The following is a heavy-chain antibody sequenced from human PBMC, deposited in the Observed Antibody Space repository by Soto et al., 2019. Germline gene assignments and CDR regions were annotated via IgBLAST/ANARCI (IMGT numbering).Heavy chain of an antibody. Sequence: QVPLGQSGAEVKRPGSSVKVSCKASGGAFNNYAIYWVRQAPGQGLEWLGTIVPVSPSVYYAPRFQGRLTSTADGFTDTVSVMVASRKSEDTAVYYCAREMPSTAAAYFYYGLNVWCQGTSVTVSS. CDR1: GGAFNNYA. CDR3: AREMPSTAAAYFYYGLNV. CDR2: IVPVSPSV. D-gene: IGHD6-13*01. V-gene: IGHV1-69*18. J-gene: IGHJ6*02.